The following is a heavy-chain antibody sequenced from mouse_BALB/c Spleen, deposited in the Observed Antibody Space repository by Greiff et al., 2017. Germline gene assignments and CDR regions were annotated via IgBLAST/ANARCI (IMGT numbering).Heavy chain of an antibody. CDR2: ISNLAYSI. Sequence: EVNLVESGGGLVKPGGSLKLSCAASGFTFSDYGMAWVRQAPGKGPEWVAFISNLAYSIYYADTVTGRFTLSRENAKNTLYLEMSSLRSEDTAMYYCARILLRYGYFDVWGAGTTVTVSS. CDR1: GFTFSDYG. D-gene: IGHD1-1*01. V-gene: IGHV5-15*02. J-gene: IGHJ1*01. CDR3: ARILLRYGYFDV.